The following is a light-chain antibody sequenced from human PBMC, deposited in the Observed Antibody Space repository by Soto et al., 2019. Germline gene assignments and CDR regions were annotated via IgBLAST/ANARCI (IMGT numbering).Light chain of an antibody. J-gene: IGKJ5*01. Sequence: MTQSPTTLSVSPGEGVTLSCRASQRVRSHLAWYQQKPGQPPRRIIYGASTRATGIPARSSGSGFGTEFTLTISSLQSEDFAVYYCQQYKNWPLFGQGTRLENK. CDR3: QQYKNWPL. CDR1: QRVRSH. CDR2: GAS. V-gene: IGKV3-15*01.